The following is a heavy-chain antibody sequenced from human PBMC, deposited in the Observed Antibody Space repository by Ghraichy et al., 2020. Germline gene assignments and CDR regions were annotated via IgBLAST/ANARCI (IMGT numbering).Heavy chain of an antibody. CDR1: GGSFSGYY. D-gene: IGHD6-19*01. V-gene: IGHV4-34*01. CDR3: ARVGRVAGKSPLG. CDR2: INHSGST. Sequence: SETLSLTCAVYGGSFSGYYWSWIRQPPGKGLEWIGEINHSGSTNYNPSLKSRVTISVDTSKNQFSLKLSSVTAADTAVYYCARVGRVAGKSPLGWGQGTLVTVSS. J-gene: IGHJ4*02.